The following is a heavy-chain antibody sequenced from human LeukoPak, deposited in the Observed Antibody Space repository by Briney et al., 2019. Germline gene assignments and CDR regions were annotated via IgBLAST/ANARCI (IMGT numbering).Heavy chain of an antibody. Sequence: PSETLSLTCAVYGGSFSGYYWSWIRQPPGKGLEWIGEINHSGSTNYNPSLKSRVTISVDTSKNQFSLKLSSVTAADTAVYYCARGARLPTRRQPFDIWGQGTMVTVSS. CDR1: GGSFSGYY. V-gene: IGHV4-34*01. CDR3: ARGARLPTRRQPFDI. J-gene: IGHJ3*02. CDR2: INHSGST. D-gene: IGHD4-11*01.